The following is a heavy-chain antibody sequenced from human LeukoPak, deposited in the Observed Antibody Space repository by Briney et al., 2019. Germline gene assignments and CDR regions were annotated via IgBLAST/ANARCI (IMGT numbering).Heavy chain of an antibody. D-gene: IGHD4/OR15-4a*01. J-gene: IGHJ5*01. Sequence: PSETLSLTCTLSGGSITSGAYYWGWIRQSPGRGLEWIANVYLTGTAYYNPSLRSRVTVSVDTSKNQCSVKLHSVTSADTGLYYCARLTIDQGVSRGGFRFDPWGQGTLVTVSS. CDR3: ARLTIDQGVSRGGFRFDP. CDR2: VYLTGTA. CDR1: GGSITSGAYY. V-gene: IGHV4-39*01.